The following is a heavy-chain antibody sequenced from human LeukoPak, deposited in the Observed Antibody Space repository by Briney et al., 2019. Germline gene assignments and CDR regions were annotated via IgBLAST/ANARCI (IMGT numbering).Heavy chain of an antibody. Sequence: SETLSLTCTVSGGSIISNSYYWGWIRQPPGKGLEWIGSIYYSGSTYYNPSLKSRVTISVDTSKNQFSLKLSSVTAADTAVYYCARHEGWDNWFDPWGQGTLVTVSS. D-gene: IGHD1-26*01. V-gene: IGHV4-39*01. CDR2: IYYSGST. J-gene: IGHJ5*02. CDR3: ARHEGWDNWFDP. CDR1: GGSIISNSYY.